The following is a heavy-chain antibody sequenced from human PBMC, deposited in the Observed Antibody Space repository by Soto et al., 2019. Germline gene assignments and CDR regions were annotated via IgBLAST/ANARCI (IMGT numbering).Heavy chain of an antibody. J-gene: IGHJ4*02. Sequence: GGALRLSCAASGFAFSSYAMHWVRQAPGKGLEWVADIAYDGSNKYYADSVKGRFTISRDNSKNTLYLQMNSLRVEDTAVYYCTRDQPEMAFDHWGQGTLVTVSS. V-gene: IGHV3-30*04. CDR3: TRDQPEMAFDH. CDR2: IAYDGSNK. CDR1: GFAFSSYA.